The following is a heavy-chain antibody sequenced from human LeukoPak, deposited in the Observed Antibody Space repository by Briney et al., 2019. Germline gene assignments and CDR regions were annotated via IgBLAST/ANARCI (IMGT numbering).Heavy chain of an antibody. CDR2: INANSGGT. CDR1: GYTFSDYY. J-gene: IGHJ4*02. Sequence: ASVKVSCKASGYTFSDYYIHCVRQAPGQGLECMGWINANSGGTSYAQKLQGRVTMTRDTSISTAYMELSRLRSDDTAVYYCARAEVVPFGYWGQGTLVTVSS. V-gene: IGHV1-2*02. CDR3: ARAEVVPFGY.